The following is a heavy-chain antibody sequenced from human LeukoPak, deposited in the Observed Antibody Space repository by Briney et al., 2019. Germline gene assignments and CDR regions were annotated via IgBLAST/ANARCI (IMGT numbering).Heavy chain of an antibody. CDR3: TTERVTFGEIGY. CDR2: IKSKTDGGTT. Sequence: GGSLRLSCAASGFTVSTKYMSWVRQAPGKGLEWVGRIKSKTDGGTTDYAAPVKGRFTISRDDSKNTLYLQMNSLKTEDTAVYYCTTERVTFGEIGYWGQGTLVTVSS. V-gene: IGHV3-15*01. CDR1: GFTVSTKY. J-gene: IGHJ4*02. D-gene: IGHD3-16*01.